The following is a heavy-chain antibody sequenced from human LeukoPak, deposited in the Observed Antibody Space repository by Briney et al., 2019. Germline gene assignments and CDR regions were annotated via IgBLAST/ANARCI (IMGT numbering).Heavy chain of an antibody. Sequence: KSSETLSLTCTVSGGSISSGSYYWSWIRQPAGKGLEWIGRIYTSGSTNYNPSLKSRVTISVDTSKNQFSLKLSSVTAADTAAYYCARDRVPEYSSSWGMDVWGKGTTVTISS. CDR1: GGSISSGSYY. D-gene: IGHD6-13*01. CDR2: IYTSGST. J-gene: IGHJ6*04. V-gene: IGHV4-61*02. CDR3: ARDRVPEYSSSWGMDV.